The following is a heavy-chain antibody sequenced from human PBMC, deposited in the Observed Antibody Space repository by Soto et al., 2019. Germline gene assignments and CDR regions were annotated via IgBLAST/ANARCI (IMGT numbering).Heavy chain of an antibody. CDR2: INPSGGST. D-gene: IGHD2-15*01. V-gene: IGHV1-46*01. Sequence: ASVKVSCKASGYTLTSYYMHWVRQAPGQGLEWMGIINPSGGSTSYAQKFQGRVTMTRDTSTSTVYMELSSLRSEDRAVFYCARDDYVSGGGGAFDIWGQGTMVTVSS. CDR3: ARDDYVSGGGGAFDI. CDR1: GYTLTSYY. J-gene: IGHJ3*02.